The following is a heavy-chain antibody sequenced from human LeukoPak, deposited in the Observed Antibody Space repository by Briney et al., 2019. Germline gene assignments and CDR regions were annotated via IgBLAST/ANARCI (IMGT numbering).Heavy chain of an antibody. J-gene: IGHJ3*02. Sequence: SETLSLTCAVSGVSISSSNWWSWVRQPPGKGLEWIGEIYHSGSTNYNPSLKSRVTISVDKSKNQFSLKLSSVTAADTAVYYCARDGTYSSSSREDAFDIWGQGTMVTVSS. CDR3: ARDGTYSSSSREDAFDI. CDR2: IYHSGST. CDR1: GVSISSSNW. D-gene: IGHD6-6*01. V-gene: IGHV4-4*02.